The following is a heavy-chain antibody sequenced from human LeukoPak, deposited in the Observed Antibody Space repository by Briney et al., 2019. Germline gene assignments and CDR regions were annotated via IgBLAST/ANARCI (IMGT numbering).Heavy chain of an antibody. V-gene: IGHV3-7*01. CDR2: IKQDGSEK. Sequence: GGSLRLSCAASGFTFSSYWMSWVRQAPGKGLEWVANIKQDGSEKYYVDSVKGRFTISRDNAKNSLYLQMNSLRAEDTAVYYCASKRGYSYGNFDYWGQGTLVTVSS. D-gene: IGHD5-18*01. J-gene: IGHJ4*02. CDR3: ASKRGYSYGNFDY. CDR1: GFTFSSYW.